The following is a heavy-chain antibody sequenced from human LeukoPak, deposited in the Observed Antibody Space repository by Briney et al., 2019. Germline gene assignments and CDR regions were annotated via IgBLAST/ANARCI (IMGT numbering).Heavy chain of an antibody. CDR3: ARHDSGSCPLDY. D-gene: IGHD1-26*01. CDR1: GGSISTYY. Sequence: KPSETLSLTCTVSGGSISTYYWSWIRQPPGKGLEWIGYIYYTGSTNYNPSLKSRVTISVDTSKNQFSLKLSSVTAADTAVYYCARHDSGSCPLDYWGQGTLVTVSS. CDR2: IYYTGST. J-gene: IGHJ4*02. V-gene: IGHV4-59*08.